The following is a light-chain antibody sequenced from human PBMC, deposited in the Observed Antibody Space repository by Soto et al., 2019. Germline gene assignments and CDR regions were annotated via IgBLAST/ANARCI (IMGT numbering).Light chain of an antibody. V-gene: IGKV1-39*01. Sequence: DIQVTHSPSSLSASVGDRVTVTCLASQSINTFLNWYQQRPGKAPNLLIYGASNLQSGVPSRFSGSGSGTDFTLTISSLQPEDFATYYCQQTYTSRPWTFGRGTKVDIK. J-gene: IGKJ1*01. CDR3: QQTYTSRPWT. CDR1: QSINTF. CDR2: GAS.